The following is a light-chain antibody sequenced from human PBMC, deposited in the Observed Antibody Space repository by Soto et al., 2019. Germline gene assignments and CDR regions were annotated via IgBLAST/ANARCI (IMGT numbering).Light chain of an antibody. CDR1: SSDVGGYNY. CDR3: SSYTSSSTLVV. Sequence: QYVLTQPASVSGSPGQSITISCTGTSSDVGGYNYVSWYQQHPGKAPKFMIYEVSNRPSGVSNRFSGSKSGNTASLTISGLQSEDEADYYCSSYTSSSTLVVFGGGTQLTVL. J-gene: IGLJ2*01. V-gene: IGLV2-14*01. CDR2: EVS.